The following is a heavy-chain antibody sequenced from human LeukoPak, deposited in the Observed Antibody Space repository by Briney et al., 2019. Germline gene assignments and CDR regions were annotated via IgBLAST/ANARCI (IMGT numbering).Heavy chain of an antibody. J-gene: IGHJ5*02. V-gene: IGHV4-59*01. CDR2: IYYSGST. Sequence: PSETLSLTCTVSGGSISSYYWSWIRQPPGKGLEWIGYIYYSGSTNYNPSLKSRVTISVDTSKNQFSLELSSVTAADTAVYYCARGRGLKNWFDPWGQGTLVTVSS. CDR1: GGSISSYY. D-gene: IGHD6-25*01. CDR3: ARGRGLKNWFDP.